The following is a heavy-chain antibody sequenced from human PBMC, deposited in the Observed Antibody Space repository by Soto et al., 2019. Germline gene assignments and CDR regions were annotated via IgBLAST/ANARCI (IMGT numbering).Heavy chain of an antibody. CDR3: AKDGRGYSYVPFDY. J-gene: IGHJ4*02. Sequence: QVQLVESGGGVVQPGRSLRLSCAASGFTFSSYGMHWVRQAPGKGLEWVAVISYDGSNKYYADSVKGRFTISRDNSKNTRYLQMSSLGAEDTAVYYCAKDGRGYSYVPFDYWGQGTLVTVSS. V-gene: IGHV3-30*18. D-gene: IGHD5-18*01. CDR2: ISYDGSNK. CDR1: GFTFSSYG.